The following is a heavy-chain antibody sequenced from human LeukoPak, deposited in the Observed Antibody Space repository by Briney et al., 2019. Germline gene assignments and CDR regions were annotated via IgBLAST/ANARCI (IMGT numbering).Heavy chain of an antibody. CDR3: ARDSLGRAATGIVMDY. D-gene: IGHD6-13*01. CDR1: GFTFSSYS. J-gene: IGHJ4*02. Sequence: PGGSLRLSCAASGFTFSSYSMNWVRQAPGKELEWVANIKQDGSEKYYVDSVKGRFTISRDNAKNSLYLQMNSLRAEDTAVYYCARDSLGRAATGIVMDYWGQGTLVTVSS. CDR2: IKQDGSEK. V-gene: IGHV3-7*01.